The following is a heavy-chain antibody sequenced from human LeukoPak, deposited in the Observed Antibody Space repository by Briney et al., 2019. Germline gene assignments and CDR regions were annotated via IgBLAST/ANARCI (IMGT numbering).Heavy chain of an antibody. D-gene: IGHD3-10*01. CDR2: MNPNTGRT. CDR1: RYTFTSYD. CDR3: ARLPQPPNYYPFGGYSSLGY. Sequence: ASVKVSCKASRYTFTSYDINWVREAAGHGLEWMGWMNPNTGRTGYAQKFQGRITMTRDTSINTAYMELTNLRSEDTAIYYCARLPQPPNYYPFGGYSSLGYWAQGTPVTVSS. J-gene: IGHJ4*02. V-gene: IGHV1-8*01.